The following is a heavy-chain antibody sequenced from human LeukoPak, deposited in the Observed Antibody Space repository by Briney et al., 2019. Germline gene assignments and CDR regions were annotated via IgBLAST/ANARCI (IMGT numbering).Heavy chain of an antibody. CDR3: ARRIAVASYEDY. CDR2: IIPIFGTA. V-gene: IGHV1-69*05. Sequence: GASVKVSCKASGGTFSSYAISWVRQAPGQGLEWMGGIIPIFGTANYAQKLQGRVTMTTDTSTSTAYMELRSLRSDDTAVYYCARRIAVASYEDYWGQGTLVTVSS. CDR1: GGTFSSYA. D-gene: IGHD6-19*01. J-gene: IGHJ4*02.